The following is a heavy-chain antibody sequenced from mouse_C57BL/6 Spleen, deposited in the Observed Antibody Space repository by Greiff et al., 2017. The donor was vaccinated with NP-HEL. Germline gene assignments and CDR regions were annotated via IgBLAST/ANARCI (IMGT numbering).Heavy chain of an antibody. CDR3: ARDSLLEFAY. D-gene: IGHD1-1*01. CDR1: GYTFTDYY. Sequence: VHLVESGAELVRPGASVKLSCKASGYTFTDYYINWVKQRPGQGLEWIARIYPGSGNTYYNEKFKGKATLTAEKSSSTAYMQLSSLTSEDSAVYFCARDSLLEFAYWGQGTLVTVSA. V-gene: IGHV1-76*01. J-gene: IGHJ3*01. CDR2: IYPGSGNT.